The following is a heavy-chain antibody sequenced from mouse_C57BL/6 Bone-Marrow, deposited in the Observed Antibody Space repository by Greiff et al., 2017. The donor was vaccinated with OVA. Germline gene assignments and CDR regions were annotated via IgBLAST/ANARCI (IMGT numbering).Heavy chain of an antibody. CDR2: ILPGSGST. CDR1: GYIFTGYW. J-gene: IGHJ1*03. CDR3: ARGYFDV. Sequence: VQLQQSGAELMKPGASVQLSCKATGYIFTGYWMEWVKHRPGHGLEWIGEILPGSGSTNYNETFNGKATFTADTSSNTAYMLLSVLTTEDAAIYCCARGYFDVWGTGTSVTVSS. V-gene: IGHV1-9*01.